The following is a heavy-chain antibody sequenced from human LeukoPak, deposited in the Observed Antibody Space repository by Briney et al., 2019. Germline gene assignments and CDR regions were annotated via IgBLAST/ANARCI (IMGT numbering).Heavy chain of an antibody. CDR1: GVSISSGDYY. J-gene: IGHJ3*02. CDR3: AREDKGYCSSTSCSFGAFDI. CDR2: IYYSGST. Sequence: KPSQTLSLTCTVSGVSISSGDYYWSWIRQPPGKGLEWIGYIYYSGSTYYNPSLKSRVTISVDTSKNQFSLKLSSVTAADTAVYYCAREDKGYCSSTSCSFGAFDIWGQGTMVTVSS. V-gene: IGHV4-30-4*08. D-gene: IGHD2-2*01.